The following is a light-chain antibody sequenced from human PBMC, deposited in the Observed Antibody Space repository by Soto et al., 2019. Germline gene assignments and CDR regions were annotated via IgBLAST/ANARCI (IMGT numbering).Light chain of an antibody. Sequence: DIQMTQSPSSLSASVGDRVTITCRASQSISRNLNWYQQKPGKAPKLLIYAASSLQSGVPSRFSGSGSGTDFTLTISSLQPEDFAIYYCQQTYSTPEFGQGTKVEI. CDR2: AAS. CDR1: QSISRN. V-gene: IGKV1-39*01. J-gene: IGKJ1*01. CDR3: QQTYSTPE.